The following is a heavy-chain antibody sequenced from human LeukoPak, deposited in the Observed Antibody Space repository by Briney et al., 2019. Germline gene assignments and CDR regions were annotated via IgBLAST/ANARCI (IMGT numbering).Heavy chain of an antibody. D-gene: IGHD3-22*01. V-gene: IGHV3-43*02. CDR1: GFTIDGYA. CDR2: ISADAGRK. CDR3: AKGQDSSGYRSLDY. J-gene: IGHJ4*02. Sequence: GGSLRLSCAASGFTIDGYAIHWVRQTPGKSLEWVTLISADAGRKYYADSVKGRFTISRDNSKNSLFLQMNSLRTEDTPLYYCAKGQDSSGYRSLDYWGQGTLLTVSS.